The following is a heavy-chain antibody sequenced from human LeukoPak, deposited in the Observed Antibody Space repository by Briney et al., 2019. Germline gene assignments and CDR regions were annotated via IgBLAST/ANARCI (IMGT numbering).Heavy chain of an antibody. CDR1: GYTFTSNG. CDR2: ISSDNGNT. J-gene: IGHJ4*02. D-gene: IGHD3-22*01. V-gene: IGHV1-18*01. CDR3: ARDLRTYYYDTSGLSLFDY. Sequence: ASVKVSCKASGYTFTSNGVSWVRQAPGQGLEWMGWISSDNGNTNYAQKLQGRVTMTTDTSTSVAYMELRSLRSDDTAVYYCARDLRTYYYDTSGLSLFDYWGQGTLVAVSS.